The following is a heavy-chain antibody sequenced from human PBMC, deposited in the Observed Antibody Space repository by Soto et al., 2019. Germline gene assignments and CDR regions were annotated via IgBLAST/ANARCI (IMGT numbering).Heavy chain of an antibody. CDR3: AKDMDRYSYGENPDY. CDR1: GFTFDDYT. J-gene: IGHJ4*02. Sequence: EVQLVESGGVVVQPGGSLRLSCAASGFTFDDYTMHWVRQAPGKGLEWVSLISWDGGSTYYADSVKGRFTISRDNSKNSLYLQMNSLRTEDTALYYCAKDMDRYSYGENPDYWGQGTLVTVSS. V-gene: IGHV3-43*01. D-gene: IGHD5-18*01. CDR2: ISWDGGST.